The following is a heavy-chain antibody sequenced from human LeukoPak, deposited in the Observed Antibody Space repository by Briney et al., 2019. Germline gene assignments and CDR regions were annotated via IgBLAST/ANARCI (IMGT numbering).Heavy chain of an antibody. D-gene: IGHD6-19*01. Sequence: SGGSLRPSCAASGFTFSSYAMHWVRQAPGKGLEWVAVISYDGSNKYYADSVKGRFTISRDNSKNTLYLQMNSLRAEDTAVYYCARDKAGEQWLEPFDYWGQGTLVTVSS. CDR3: ARDKAGEQWLEPFDY. J-gene: IGHJ4*02. CDR1: GFTFSSYA. CDR2: ISYDGSNK. V-gene: IGHV3-30*04.